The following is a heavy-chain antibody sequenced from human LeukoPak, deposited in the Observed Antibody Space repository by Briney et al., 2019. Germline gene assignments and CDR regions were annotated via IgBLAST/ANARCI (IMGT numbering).Heavy chain of an antibody. D-gene: IGHD6-13*01. CDR2: ISSGGINT. V-gene: IGHV3-11*04. CDR1: GFIFSDYY. Sequence: PGGSLRLSCAASGFIFSDYYMTWIRQAPGKGLEWVSYISSGGINTYYADSVKGRFTISRDNAKNSLYLQMNSLRAEDTAVYYCAREQQLVVPDYWGQGTLVTVSS. CDR3: AREQQLVVPDY. J-gene: IGHJ4*02.